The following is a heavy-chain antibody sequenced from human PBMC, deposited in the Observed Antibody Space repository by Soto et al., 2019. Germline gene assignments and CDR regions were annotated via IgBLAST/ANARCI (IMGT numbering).Heavy chain of an antibody. D-gene: IGHD5-12*01. J-gene: IGHJ6*02. Sequence: GESLKISCKGSGYSFTSYWISWVRQMPGKGLEWMGRIDPSDSYTNYSPSFQGHVTISADKSISTAYLQWSSLKASDTAMYYCAKEIGYSGYESTYYYGMDVWGQGTTVTVSS. V-gene: IGHV5-10-1*01. CDR1: GYSFTSYW. CDR3: AKEIGYSGYESTYYYGMDV. CDR2: IDPSDSYT.